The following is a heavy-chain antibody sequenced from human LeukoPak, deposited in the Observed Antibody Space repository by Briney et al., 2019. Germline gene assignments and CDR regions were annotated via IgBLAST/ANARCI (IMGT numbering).Heavy chain of an antibody. D-gene: IGHD2-2*02. CDR2: ISSSGSTI. CDR1: GFTFSDYY. CDR3: ARDHYCSSTSCYILNWFDP. V-gene: IGHV3-11*01. J-gene: IGHJ5*02. Sequence: GGSLRLSCAASGFTFSDYYMSWIRQAPGKGLEWVSYISSSGSTIYYADSVKGRFTISRDNAKNSLYLQMNSLRAEGTAVYYCARDHYCSSTSCYILNWFDPWGQGTLVTVSS.